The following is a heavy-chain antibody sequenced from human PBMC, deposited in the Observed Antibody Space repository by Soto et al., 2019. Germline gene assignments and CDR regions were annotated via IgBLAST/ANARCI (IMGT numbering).Heavy chain of an antibody. CDR2: IYYSGST. D-gene: IGHD2-2*02. J-gene: IGHJ3*02. V-gene: IGHV4-31*03. Sequence: SETLSLTCTDSGGSISSGGYYWSWIRQHPGKGLEWIGYIYYSGSTYYNPSLKSRVTISVDTSKNQFSLKLSSVTAADTAVYYCARGANTGAFDIWGQGTMVPVSS. CDR3: ARGANTGAFDI. CDR1: GGSISSGGYY.